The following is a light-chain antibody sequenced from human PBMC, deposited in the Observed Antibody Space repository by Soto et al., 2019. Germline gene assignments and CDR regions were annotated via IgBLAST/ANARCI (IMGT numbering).Light chain of an antibody. CDR1: QSVSSN. V-gene: IGKV3-15*01. J-gene: IGKJ2*01. Sequence: EIVMTQSPATLSVSPGERATLSCRASQSVSSNLAWYQQKPGQAPRLLMYGASTRATGIPARFSGSRSGTEFTLTISSLQSEDFAVYYCQQYDNWPYTFGQGTKLEIK. CDR3: QQYDNWPYT. CDR2: GAS.